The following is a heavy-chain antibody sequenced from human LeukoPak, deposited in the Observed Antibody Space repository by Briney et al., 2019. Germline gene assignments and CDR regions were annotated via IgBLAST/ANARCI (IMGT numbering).Heavy chain of an antibody. CDR3: AGHIGSGYFFYVY. CDR1: GYTFTSYY. Sequence: ASVTVFCKASGYTFTSYYMQWVRQAPGQGLEWMGIINPSGGSTSYAQKFQGRVTMTRDTSTSTVYMELSSLRSEDTAVYYCAGHIGSGYFFYVYWGQGTLVTVSS. CDR2: INPSGGST. V-gene: IGHV1-46*01. D-gene: IGHD3-22*01. J-gene: IGHJ4*02.